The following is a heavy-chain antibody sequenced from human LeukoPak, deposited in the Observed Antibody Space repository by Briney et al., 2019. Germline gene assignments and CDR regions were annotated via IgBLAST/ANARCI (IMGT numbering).Heavy chain of an antibody. D-gene: IGHD2-8*02. CDR2: FDGNGPNT. CDR3: AKPRTTGLGWAQFDY. Sequence: GGSLSLSCAASGFTFSSFAMTWVRQAPGKGLEWVSGFDGNGPNTYYADSVKGRWTISRDNSRNTLYLEMNSLRPEDTAIYYCAKPRTTGLGWAQFDYWAQGSLVTVSS. V-gene: IGHV3-23*01. J-gene: IGHJ4*02. CDR1: GFTFSSFA.